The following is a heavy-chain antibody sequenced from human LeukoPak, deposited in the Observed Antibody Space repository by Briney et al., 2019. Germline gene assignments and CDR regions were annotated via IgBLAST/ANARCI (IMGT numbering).Heavy chain of an antibody. CDR2: ISDSGGST. CDR3: AKVSDYDFWSGPYYYYGMDV. J-gene: IGHJ6*02. D-gene: IGHD3-3*01. V-gene: IGHV3-23*01. Sequence: GGSLRLSCAASGFTFSSYAMSWVRQAPGKGLEWVSAISDSGGSTYYADSVKGRFTISRDNSKNTLYLQMNSLRAEDTAVYYCAKVSDYDFWSGPYYYYGMDVWGQGTTVTVSS. CDR1: GFTFSSYA.